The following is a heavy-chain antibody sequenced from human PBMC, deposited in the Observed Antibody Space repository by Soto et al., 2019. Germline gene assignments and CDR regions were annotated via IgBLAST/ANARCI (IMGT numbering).Heavy chain of an antibody. CDR1: GYIFTSLT. D-gene: IGHD1-1*01. CDR2: INPGNGNT. V-gene: IGHV1-3*01. Sequence: ASVKVSCKASGYIFTSLTMHWVRQAPGQRLEWMGWINPGNGNTKYSQSFQGRVTITRDTSASTAYMELSSLRSEDTAVYFCARDLDAYNSTGYWGQGTLVTVSS. CDR3: ARDLDAYNSTGY. J-gene: IGHJ4*02.